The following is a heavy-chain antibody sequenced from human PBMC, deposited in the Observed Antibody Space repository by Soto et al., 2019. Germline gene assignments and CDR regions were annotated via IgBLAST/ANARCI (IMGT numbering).Heavy chain of an antibody. CDR2: IWYDGSKE. CDR1: GFTFRSYG. D-gene: IGHD1-26*01. V-gene: IGHV3-33*01. Sequence: GGSLRFSCAASGFTFRSYGMHWVRQGPGKGLEWVAVIWYDGSKEYYEDSVKVRFNISRDNSKNTLYLHMNSLRAEDTAVYHCVRFSGQDSRGYFECWGNGTLVTVSS. CDR3: VRFSGQDSRGYFEC. J-gene: IGHJ4*01.